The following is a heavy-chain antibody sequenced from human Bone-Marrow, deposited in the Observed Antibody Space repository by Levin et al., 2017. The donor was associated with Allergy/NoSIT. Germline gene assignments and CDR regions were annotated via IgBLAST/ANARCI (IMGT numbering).Heavy chain of an antibody. J-gene: IGHJ5*02. CDR1: GFTFSSYG. CDR2: ISYDGSNK. Sequence: PGGSLRLSCAASGFTFSSYGMHWVRQAPGKGLEWVAVISYDGSNKYYADSVKGRFTISRDNSKNTLYLQMNSLRAEDTAVYYCAKDRGASSGWYPDPWGQGTLVTVSS. CDR3: AKDRGASSGWYPDP. D-gene: IGHD6-19*01. V-gene: IGHV3-30*18.